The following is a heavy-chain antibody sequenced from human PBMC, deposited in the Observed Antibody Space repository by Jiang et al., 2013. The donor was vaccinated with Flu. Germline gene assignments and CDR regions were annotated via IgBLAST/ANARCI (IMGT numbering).Heavy chain of an antibody. CDR1: GYSISSGYY. Sequence: GLVKPSETLSLTCAVSGYSISSGYYWGWIRQPPGKGLEWIGSIYHSGSTYYNPSLKSRVTISVDTSKNQFSLKLSSVTAADTAVYYCARFPTSGTATGCMDVWGQGTTVTVSS. D-gene: IGHD5-18*01. J-gene: IGHJ6*02. CDR2: IYHSGST. V-gene: IGHV4-38-2*01. CDR3: ARFPTSGTATGCMDV.